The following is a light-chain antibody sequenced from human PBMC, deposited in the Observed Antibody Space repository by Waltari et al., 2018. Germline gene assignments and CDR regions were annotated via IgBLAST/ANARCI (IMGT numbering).Light chain of an antibody. CDR3: QQYHNLPLT. V-gene: IGKV1-33*01. CDR1: QDISNY. J-gene: IGKJ4*01. CDR2: DVS. Sequence: VGDRVTITCQASQDISNYINWYQQRPGKAPKLLIYDVSDLERGVPSRFSGSGSGTAFTFTISSLQPEDVATYFCQQYHNLPLTFGGGTKVDIK.